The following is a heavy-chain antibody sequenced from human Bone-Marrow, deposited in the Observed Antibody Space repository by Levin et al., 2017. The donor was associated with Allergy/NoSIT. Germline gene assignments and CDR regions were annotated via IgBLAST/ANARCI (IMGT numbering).Heavy chain of an antibody. CDR1: GFTFSNYA. J-gene: IGHJ4*02. CDR3: ASPVSSGWYGPFDY. V-gene: IGHV3-23*01. Sequence: GGSLRLSCAASGFTFSNYAMSWVRQAPGKGLEWLSAISTSCGTTYYADSVKGRFTVSRDNSKNTLYLQMNSLRAEDTAEYYCASPVSSGWYGPFDYWGQGTLVTVSS. CDR2: ISTSCGTT. D-gene: IGHD6-19*01.